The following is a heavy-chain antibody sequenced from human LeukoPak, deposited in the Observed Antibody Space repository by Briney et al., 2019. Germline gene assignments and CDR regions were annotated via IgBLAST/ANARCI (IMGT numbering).Heavy chain of an antibody. CDR1: GGTFSSYA. Sequence: SSVKVSCKASGGTFSSYAISWVRQAPGQGLEWMGRIIPIFGTANYAQKFQGRVTITTDESTSTAYMELSSLRSEDTAVYYCAREGYYDSSDEFDDFDIWGQGTMVTVSS. D-gene: IGHD3-22*01. CDR2: IIPIFGTA. CDR3: AREGYYDSSDEFDDFDI. V-gene: IGHV1-69*05. J-gene: IGHJ3*02.